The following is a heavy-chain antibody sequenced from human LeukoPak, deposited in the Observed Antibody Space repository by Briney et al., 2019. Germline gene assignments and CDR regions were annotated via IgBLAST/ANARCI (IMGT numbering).Heavy chain of an antibody. J-gene: IGHJ6*02. CDR3: ARDIYYDFWSGYYRDHYYYGMDV. Sequence: GGSLRLSCAASGFTFSSYAMSWVRQAPGKGLEWVSAISGSGGSTYYADSVKGRFTISRDNSKNTLYLQMNSLRAEDTAVYYCARDIYYDFWSGYYRDHYYYGMDVWGQGTTVTVSS. V-gene: IGHV3-23*01. D-gene: IGHD3-3*01. CDR1: GFTFSSYA. CDR2: ISGSGGST.